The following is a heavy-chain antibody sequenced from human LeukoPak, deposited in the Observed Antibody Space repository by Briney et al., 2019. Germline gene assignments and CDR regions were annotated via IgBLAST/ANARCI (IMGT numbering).Heavy chain of an antibody. V-gene: IGHV3-49*03. J-gene: IGHJ6*03. Sequence: QTGGSLRLSCAASGFTISDYSMSWIRQAPGKGLEWVGFIRSKAYGGTTEYAASVKGRFTISRDDSKTIAYLQMNSLKIEDTAVYYCTRDSGVNCSGGSCYSGYYYYYYMDVWGKGTTVTVSS. CDR1: GFTISDYS. CDR3: TRDSGVNCSGGSCYSGYYYYYYMDV. D-gene: IGHD2-15*01. CDR2: IRSKAYGGTT.